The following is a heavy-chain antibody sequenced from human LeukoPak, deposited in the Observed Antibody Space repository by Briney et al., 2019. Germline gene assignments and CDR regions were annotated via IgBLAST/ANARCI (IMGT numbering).Heavy chain of an antibody. D-gene: IGHD6-13*01. CDR1: GFTFDDYT. V-gene: IGHV3-43*01. J-gene: IGHJ6*03. Sequence: GGSLRLSCAASGFTFDDYTMHWVRQAPGKGLEWVSLISWDGGSTYYADSVKGRFTISRDNSKNSLYLQMNSLRTEDTALYYCAKAAGGIAARQKAYYYMDVWGKGTTVTVSS. CDR3: AKAAGGIAARQKAYYYMDV. CDR2: ISWDGGST.